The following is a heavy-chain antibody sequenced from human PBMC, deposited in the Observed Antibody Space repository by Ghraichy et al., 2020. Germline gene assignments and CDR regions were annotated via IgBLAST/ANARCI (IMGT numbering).Heavy chain of an antibody. CDR3: ARGGKFYYDSSGSPRDF. CDR1: GFTFTNYW. V-gene: IGHV3-7*03. Sequence: GSLRLSCAVSGFTFTNYWMSWVRQAPGKGLEWVANIKKDGSEKYYVDSVKGRFTISRDNAKNSLYLQMNSLRVEDTAVYYCARGGKFYYDSSGSPRDFWGQGTLVTVSS. D-gene: IGHD3-22*01. CDR2: IKKDGSEK. J-gene: IGHJ4*02.